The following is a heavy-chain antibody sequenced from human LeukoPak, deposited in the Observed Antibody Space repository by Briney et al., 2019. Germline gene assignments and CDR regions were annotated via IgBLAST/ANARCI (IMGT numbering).Heavy chain of an antibody. CDR1: GGSISSYY. J-gene: IGHJ4*02. V-gene: IGHV4-4*07. Sequence: SETLSLTCTVSGGSISSYYWSWIRQPAGKGLEWIGRIYTSGNTDYTPSLKRRVTMSVDTSKNQFSLKLSSVTAADAAVYYCARVGDWNDLVYWGQGTLVTVSS. CDR3: ARVGDWNDLVY. D-gene: IGHD1-1*01. CDR2: IYTSGNT.